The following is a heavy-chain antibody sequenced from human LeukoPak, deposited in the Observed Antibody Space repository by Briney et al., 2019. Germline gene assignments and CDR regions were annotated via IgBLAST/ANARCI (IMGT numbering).Heavy chain of an antibody. V-gene: IGHV4-34*01. D-gene: IGHD5-12*01. CDR3: ARGGGKWLRLRVFDY. Sequence: SETLSLTCAVYGGSFSGCYWSWIRQPPGKGLEWIGEINHSGSTNYNPSLKSRVTIPVDTSKNQFSLKLSSVTAADTAVYYCARGGGKWLRLRVFDYWGQGTLVTVSS. J-gene: IGHJ4*02. CDR1: GGSFSGCY. CDR2: INHSGST.